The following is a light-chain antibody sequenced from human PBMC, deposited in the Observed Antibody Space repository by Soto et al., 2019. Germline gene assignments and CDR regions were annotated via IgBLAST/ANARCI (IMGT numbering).Light chain of an antibody. Sequence: EVVMTQSPATLSVSPGEGVTLSCRASQGIGDTLAWYQHKPGQTPRLLIYGASTRATGIPARFSGSGSGTEFTLTISSLQSEDFAVYYCQQYDYWPWTFGQGTKVDIK. CDR1: QGIGDT. J-gene: IGKJ1*01. V-gene: IGKV3-15*01. CDR3: QQYDYWPWT. CDR2: GAS.